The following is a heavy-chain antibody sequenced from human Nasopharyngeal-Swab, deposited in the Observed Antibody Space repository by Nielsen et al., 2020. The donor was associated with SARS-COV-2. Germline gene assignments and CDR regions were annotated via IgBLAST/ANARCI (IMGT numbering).Heavy chain of an antibody. Sequence: ASVKVSCNASNYTFTTYGISWVRQAPGQGLEWMGWISAYDGNTNFAQNFQGRVTMTRDTFTSTAYMELRSLRSDDTAVYYCARTGTGWLDPWGQGTLVTVSS. CDR2: ISAYDGNT. V-gene: IGHV1-18*04. D-gene: IGHD1/OR15-1a*01. CDR1: NYTFTTYG. CDR3: ARTGTGWLDP. J-gene: IGHJ5*02.